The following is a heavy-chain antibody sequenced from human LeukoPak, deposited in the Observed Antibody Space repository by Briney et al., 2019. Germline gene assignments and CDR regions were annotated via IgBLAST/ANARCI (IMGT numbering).Heavy chain of an antibody. CDR3: TRDRGTYYGFDL. Sequence: PGGSLRLSCVASGYSFSDSCVHWVRQSSGRGLVCVCLTDKNDNLSVSAFAESVKGRFTISRDDSRDTAFLHMYSLKTEYTALYFCTRDRGTYYGFDLWGQGTLVTVSS. CDR2: TDKNDNLSVS. J-gene: IGHJ5*02. D-gene: IGHD3-3*01. CDR1: GYSFSDSC. V-gene: IGHV3-73*01.